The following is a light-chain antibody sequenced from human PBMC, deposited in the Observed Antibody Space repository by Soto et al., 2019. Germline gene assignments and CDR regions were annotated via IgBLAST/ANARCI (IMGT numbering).Light chain of an antibody. V-gene: IGKV3-20*01. CDR2: GAS. CDR3: HQYDDSPRT. CDR1: QSVGNNY. J-gene: IGKJ1*01. Sequence: EFVLTQSPGTLSLSPGERATLSCRASQSVGNNYLAWYQQKPGQAPRLLIYGASSSATGIPDRFSGSGSGADFTLTISRLEPEDFAVYYCHQYDDSPRTFGQGTKVEIK.